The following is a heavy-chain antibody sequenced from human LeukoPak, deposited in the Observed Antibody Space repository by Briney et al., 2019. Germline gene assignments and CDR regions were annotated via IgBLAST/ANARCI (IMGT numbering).Heavy chain of an antibody. CDR1: GFTFSSHA. CDR3: AKDLSRAVAADWFDP. D-gene: IGHD6-19*01. Sequence: GGSLRLSCAASGFTFSSHAMSWVRQAPGKGLEWVSAISGSGGSTYYADSVKGRFTISRDNSKNTLYLQMTNLRAADTAVYYCAKDLSRAVAADWFDPWDQGSLVTVSS. V-gene: IGHV3-23*01. CDR2: ISGSGGST. J-gene: IGHJ5*02.